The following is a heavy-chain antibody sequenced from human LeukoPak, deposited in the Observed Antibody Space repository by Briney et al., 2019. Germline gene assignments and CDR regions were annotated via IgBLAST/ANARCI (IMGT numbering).Heavy chain of an antibody. CDR3: ARDCESSSWFNWFDP. Sequence: GGSLRLSCAASGVTFSSYAMHWVRQAPGKGLEWVAVISYDGSNKYYADSVKGRFTISRDNSKNTLYLQMNSLRAEDTAVYYCARDCESSSWFNWFDPWGQGTLVTVSS. J-gene: IGHJ5*02. CDR1: GVTFSSYA. CDR2: ISYDGSNK. V-gene: IGHV3-30-3*01. D-gene: IGHD6-13*01.